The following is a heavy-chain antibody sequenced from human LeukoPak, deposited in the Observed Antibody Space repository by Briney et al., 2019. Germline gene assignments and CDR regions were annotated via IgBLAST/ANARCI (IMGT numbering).Heavy chain of an antibody. V-gene: IGHV1-8*01. CDR1: GYTFTSND. CDR3: ARDKDYGDTFDI. D-gene: IGHD4-17*01. J-gene: IGHJ3*02. CDR2: MNPNSGNT. Sequence: ASVKVSCKASGYTFTSNDINWVRQATGQGLEWMGWMNPNSGNTGYAQKFQGRVTMTRNTSISTAYMELSSLRSEDTAVYYCARDKDYGDTFDIWGQGTMVTVSS.